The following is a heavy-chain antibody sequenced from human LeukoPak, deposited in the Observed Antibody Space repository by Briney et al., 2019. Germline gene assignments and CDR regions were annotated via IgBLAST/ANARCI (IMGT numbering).Heavy chain of an antibody. D-gene: IGHD4-23*01. V-gene: IGHV3-30*18. CDR2: ISYDGSNK. CDR3: AKMNYGGDSVDRYFDL. Sequence: GGSLRLSCAASGFTFSSYGMHWVRQAPGKGLEWVAVISYDGSNKYYADSVKGRFTISRDNSKNTLYLQMNSLRAEDTAVYYCAKMNYGGDSVDRYFDLWGRGTLVTVSS. J-gene: IGHJ2*01. CDR1: GFTFSSYG.